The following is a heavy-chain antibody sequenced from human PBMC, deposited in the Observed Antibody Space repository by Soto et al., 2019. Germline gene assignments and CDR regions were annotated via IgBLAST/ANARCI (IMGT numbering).Heavy chain of an antibody. CDR2: ISYDGSNK. Sequence: PGGSLRLSCAASGFTFSSYAMHWVRQAPGKGLEWVAVISYDGSNKYYADSVKGRFTISRDDSKNTLYLQMNSLRAEDTAVYYCAVIVXDFWSGYYSYLYYGMDVWGQGTTVTVSS. J-gene: IGHJ6*02. CDR3: AVIVXDFWSGYYSYLYYGMDV. V-gene: IGHV3-30-3*01. D-gene: IGHD3-3*01. CDR1: GFTFSSYA.